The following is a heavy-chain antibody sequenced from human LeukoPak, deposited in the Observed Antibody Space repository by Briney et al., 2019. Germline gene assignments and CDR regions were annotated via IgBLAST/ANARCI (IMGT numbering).Heavy chain of an antibody. CDR2: IYYSGST. Sequence: PSETLSLTCTVSGGSISSSSYYWGWLRQPPGKGLEWIGSIYYSGSTYYNPSLKSRVTISVDTSKNQFSLKLSSVTAADTAVYYCARDEWDGYYYYYMDVWGKGTTVTVSS. CDR3: ARDEWDGYYYYYMDV. D-gene: IGHD1-26*01. J-gene: IGHJ6*03. CDR1: GGSISSSSYY. V-gene: IGHV4-39*07.